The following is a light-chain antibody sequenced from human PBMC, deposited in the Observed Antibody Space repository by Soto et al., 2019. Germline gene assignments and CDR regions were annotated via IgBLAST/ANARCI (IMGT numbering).Light chain of an antibody. CDR1: SSDVGGYNF. Sequence: QSVLTQPASVSGSPGQSITISCTGTSSDVGGYNFVSWYQQHPGKAPKLMIYDVSNRPSGVSNRFSGSKSGNTASLTISGLQAEDGADYYCSSYASSNTLLFGGGTKLTVL. CDR3: SSYASSNTLL. J-gene: IGLJ2*01. V-gene: IGLV2-14*03. CDR2: DVS.